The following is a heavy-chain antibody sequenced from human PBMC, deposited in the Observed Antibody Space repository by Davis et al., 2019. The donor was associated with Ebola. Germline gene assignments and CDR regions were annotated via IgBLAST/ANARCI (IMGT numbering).Heavy chain of an antibody. Sequence: SETLSLTCAVYGGSFSGYYWSWIRQPPGKGLEWIGEINHSGSTNYNPSLKSRVTISVDTSKNQFSLKLNSVTAADTAVYYCARFVDFWSGSYFDYWGQGTLVTVSS. J-gene: IGHJ4*02. V-gene: IGHV4-34*01. D-gene: IGHD3-3*01. CDR1: GGSFSGYY. CDR2: INHSGST. CDR3: ARFVDFWSGSYFDY.